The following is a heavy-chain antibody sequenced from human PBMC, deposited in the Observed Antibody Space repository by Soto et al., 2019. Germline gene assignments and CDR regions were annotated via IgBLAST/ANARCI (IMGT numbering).Heavy chain of an antibody. Sequence: QVQLVESGGGVVQPGKSLRLSCVASGFTFSNYGMHWVRQAPGKGLEGVAVIWNDGSNKQYADSVKGRFTISRDNSKNTLSLQMNSLTAEDTAVYYCAREAIYCTVTSCWFDYWGQGTLVTVSS. V-gene: IGHV3-33*01. CDR2: IWNDGSNK. D-gene: IGHD2-2*01. CDR3: AREAIYCTVTSCWFDY. CDR1: GFTFSNYG. J-gene: IGHJ4*02.